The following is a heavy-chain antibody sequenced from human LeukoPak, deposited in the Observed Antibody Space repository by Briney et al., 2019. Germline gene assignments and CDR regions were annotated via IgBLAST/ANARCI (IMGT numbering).Heavy chain of an antibody. CDR2: IYTSGST. CDR3: AGARPFTVTTTGDAFDI. V-gene: IGHV4-61*02. Sequence: SQTLSLTCAVSGGSISSGGYSWSWIRQPPGKGLEWIGRIYTSGSTNYNPSLKSRVTISVDTSKNQFSLKLSSVTAADTAVYYCAGARPFTVTTTGDAFDIWGQGTMVTVSS. J-gene: IGHJ3*02. D-gene: IGHD4-11*01. CDR1: GGSISSGGYS.